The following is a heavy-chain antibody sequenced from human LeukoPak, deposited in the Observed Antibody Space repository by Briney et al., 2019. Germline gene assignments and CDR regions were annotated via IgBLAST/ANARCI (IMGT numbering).Heavy chain of an antibody. CDR2: IYPGDSDT. CDR1: GYSFTSYW. D-gene: IGHD3-9*01. J-gene: IGHJ4*02. V-gene: IGHV5-51*01. Sequence: GESLKISCKGSGYSFTSYWIGWVRQMPGKGLEWMGIIYPGDSDTRYSPSFQGQVTISADKSISTAYLQWSSLKASDTAMYYCARKYYDILTGYYEDYWGQGTLVTVSS. CDR3: ARKYYDILTGYYEDY.